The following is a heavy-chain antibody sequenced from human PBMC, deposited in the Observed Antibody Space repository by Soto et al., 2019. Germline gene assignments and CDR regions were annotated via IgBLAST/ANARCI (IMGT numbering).Heavy chain of an antibody. V-gene: IGHV1-2*02. CDR2: IYPDTGGT. J-gene: IGHJ5*02. D-gene: IGHD2-2*01. Sequence: ASVKVSCKASGYTFIAHFIHWVRQAPGQGLEWMGWIYPDTGGTNYAQKFRDRVTMTRDTSVSTAYMEVNGLKSDDTAVYYCVRAQSRQLLLAWLDGWGQGTLVTVSS. CDR3: VRAQSRQLLLAWLDG. CDR1: GYTFIAHF.